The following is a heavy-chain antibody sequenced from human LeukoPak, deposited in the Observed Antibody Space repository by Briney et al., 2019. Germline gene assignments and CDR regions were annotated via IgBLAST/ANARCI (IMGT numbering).Heavy chain of an antibody. V-gene: IGHV4-4*02. Sequence: SETLSLTCAVSGGSTSSSNWWSWVRQPPGKGLEWIGEVFHGGSTNFNPSLKSRVTISVDRSKNQFSLRLYSVTAADTAVYFCARGEEHGSGTVQFDYWGQGTLVTVSS. D-gene: IGHD3-10*01. J-gene: IGHJ4*02. CDR3: ARGEEHGSGTVQFDY. CDR2: VFHGGST. CDR1: GGSTSSSNW.